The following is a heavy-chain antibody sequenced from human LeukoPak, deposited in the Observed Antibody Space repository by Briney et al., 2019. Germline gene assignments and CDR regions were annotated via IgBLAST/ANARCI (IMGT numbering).Heavy chain of an antibody. CDR3: ASWARYSSGPGDYGMDV. CDR1: GFTFSSYA. J-gene: IGHJ6*02. D-gene: IGHD6-19*01. Sequence: PGGSLRLSCAASGFTFSSYAMHWVRQAPGKGLEWVAVISYDGSNKYYADSVKGRFTISRDNSKNTLYLQMNSLRAEDTAVYYCASWARYSSGPGDYGMDVRGQGTTVTVSS. CDR2: ISYDGSNK. V-gene: IGHV3-30-3*01.